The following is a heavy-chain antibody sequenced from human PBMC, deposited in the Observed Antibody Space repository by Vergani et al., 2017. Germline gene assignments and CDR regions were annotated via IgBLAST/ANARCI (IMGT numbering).Heavy chain of an antibody. V-gene: IGHV4-39*01. CDR3: ARHASTMVSYYFDY. CDR2: IYYSGST. CDR1: GGSISSSSYY. J-gene: IGHJ4*02. Sequence: QLQLQESGPGLVKPSETLSLTCTVSGGSISSSSYYWGWIRQPPGKGLEWIGSIYYSGSTYYNPSLKSRVTISVDTSKNQFFLKLSSVTAADTAVYYCARHASTMVSYYFDYWGQGTLVTVSS. D-gene: IGHD2-8*01.